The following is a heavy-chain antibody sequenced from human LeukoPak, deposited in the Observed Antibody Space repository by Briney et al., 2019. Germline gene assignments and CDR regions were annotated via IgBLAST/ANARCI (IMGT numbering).Heavy chain of an antibody. Sequence: GGSLRLSCAASGFTFSSYPLHWVRQAPGKGLEWVTLISYDGSKIYYADSVKGRFTISRDNSKNTLYLQMNSLRAEDTAVYYCARDFYYDSSGYYYGNYYFDYWGQGTLVTVSS. CDR3: ARDFYYDSSGYYYGNYYFDY. D-gene: IGHD3-22*01. J-gene: IGHJ4*02. CDR1: GFTFSSYP. CDR2: ISYDGSKI. V-gene: IGHV3-30-3*01.